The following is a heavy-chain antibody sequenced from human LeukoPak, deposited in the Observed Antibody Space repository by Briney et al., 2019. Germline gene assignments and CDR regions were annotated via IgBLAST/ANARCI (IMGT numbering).Heavy chain of an antibody. Sequence: PSETLSLTCALYGGSFSGYYWSWIRQPPGKGLEWIGEINHSGSTNYNPSLKSRVTISVDTSKNQFSLKLSSVTAADTAVYYCAKQVAVAANDAFDIWGQGTMVTVSS. J-gene: IGHJ3*02. CDR3: AKQVAVAANDAFDI. V-gene: IGHV4-34*01. CDR1: GGSFSGYY. D-gene: IGHD6-19*01. CDR2: INHSGST.